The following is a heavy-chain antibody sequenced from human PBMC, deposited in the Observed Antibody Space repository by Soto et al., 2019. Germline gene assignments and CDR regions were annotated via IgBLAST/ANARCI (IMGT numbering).Heavy chain of an antibody. D-gene: IGHD1-26*01. J-gene: IGHJ4*02. CDR1: GSTFNNFA. V-gene: IGHV1-69*06. Sequence: QVVLLQSGAEVKEPGSSVRLSCQVSGSTFNNFAFSWVRQAPGQGPEWLGGIVVMSNAADYSQRFQDRVMITADTSTSTLYMELGSLTFDDTAVYYCARAIKRWEVNYDFDYWGQVTLVTVSS. CDR2: IVVMSNAA. CDR3: ARAIKRWEVNYDFDY.